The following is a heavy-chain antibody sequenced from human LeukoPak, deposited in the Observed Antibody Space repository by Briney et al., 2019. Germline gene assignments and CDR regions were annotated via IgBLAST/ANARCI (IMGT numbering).Heavy chain of an antibody. D-gene: IGHD2-15*01. J-gene: IGHJ4*02. CDR1: GFTFSNYW. Sequence: GSLRLSCAASGFTFSNYWMSWARQAPGKGLEWIGYIYYSGSTNYNPSLKSRVTISVDTSKNQFSLKLSSVTAADTAVYYCARRSATATYFDYWGQGTLVTVSS. V-gene: IGHV4-59*01. CDR2: IYYSGST. CDR3: ARRSATATYFDY.